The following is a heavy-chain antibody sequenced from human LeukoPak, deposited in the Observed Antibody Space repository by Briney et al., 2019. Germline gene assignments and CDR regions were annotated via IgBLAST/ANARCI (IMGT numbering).Heavy chain of an antibody. V-gene: IGHV3-30-3*01. J-gene: IGHJ4*02. CDR3: AREPVGAATVLDY. Sequence: GGSLRLSCAASGFTFSSYAMHWVRQAPGKGLEWVAVISYDGSNKYYADSVKGRFTISRDNSKNTLYLQMNSLRAEDTAVYYCAREPVGAATVLDYWGQGTLVTVSS. CDR2: ISYDGSNK. D-gene: IGHD1-26*01. CDR1: GFTFSSYA.